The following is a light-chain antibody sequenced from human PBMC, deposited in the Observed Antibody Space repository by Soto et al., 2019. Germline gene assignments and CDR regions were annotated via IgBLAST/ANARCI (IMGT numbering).Light chain of an antibody. CDR3: SSYTSSSLYV. Sequence: QSALTQPASVSGSPGQSITISCTGTSSDVGGYNYVSWYQQHPGKVPKLMIYDVSNRPSGVSNRFSGSKSGNTASLTISGLQAEDEADYYCSSYTSSSLYVFGTGTKLTGL. J-gene: IGLJ1*01. CDR2: DVS. V-gene: IGLV2-14*01. CDR1: SSDVGGYNY.